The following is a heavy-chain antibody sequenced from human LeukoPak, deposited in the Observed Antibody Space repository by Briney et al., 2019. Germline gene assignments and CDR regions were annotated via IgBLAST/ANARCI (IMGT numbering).Heavy chain of an antibody. Sequence: GGSLRLSCAASGFTFSNYAMSWVRQAPGKGLEWVSAISGSGGSTYYADSVKGRFTISRDNSKNTLYLQMNSLRAEDTAVYYCAKSRTGTTGRVYFGYWGQGTLVTVSS. D-gene: IGHD1-7*01. J-gene: IGHJ4*02. V-gene: IGHV3-23*01. CDR2: ISGSGGST. CDR1: GFTFSNYA. CDR3: AKSRTGTTGRVYFGY.